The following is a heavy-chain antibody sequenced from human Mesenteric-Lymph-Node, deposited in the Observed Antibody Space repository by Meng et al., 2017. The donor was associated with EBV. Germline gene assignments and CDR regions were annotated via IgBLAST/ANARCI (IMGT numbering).Heavy chain of an antibody. D-gene: IGHD5-18*01. J-gene: IGHJ4*02. Sequence: QVQLVQSGAEVXXXXXXVKXSCKASGYTFTSYDINWVRQATGQGLEWMGWMNPNSGNTGYAQKFQGRVTMTRNTSISTAYMELSSLRSEDTAVYYCARVPYSYGYDYWGQGTLVTVSS. CDR2: MNPNSGNT. CDR3: ARVPYSYGYDY. CDR1: GYTFTSYD. V-gene: IGHV1-8*01.